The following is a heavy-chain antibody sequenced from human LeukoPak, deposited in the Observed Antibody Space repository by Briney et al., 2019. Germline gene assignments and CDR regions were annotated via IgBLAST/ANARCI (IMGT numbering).Heavy chain of an antibody. D-gene: IGHD2-15*01. CDR2: IYSGGNI. CDR1: GFTVSSTY. V-gene: IGHV3-53*01. Sequence: GGSLRLSCAASGFTVSSTYMSWVRQAPGKGLEWVSVIYSGGNINYIDSVKGRFTISRDTFKNTLYLQMNSLRAEDTAVYFCASRHCSGGGCYFAGADPFDYWGQGTLVTVSS. J-gene: IGHJ4*02. CDR3: ASRHCSGGGCYFAGADPFDY.